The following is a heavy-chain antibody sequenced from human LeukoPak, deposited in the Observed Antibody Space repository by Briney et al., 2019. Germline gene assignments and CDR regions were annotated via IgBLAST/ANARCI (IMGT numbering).Heavy chain of an antibody. Sequence: GGSLRLSCAASGFTFSSYWMHWVRQAPGKGLVWVSRIDSDGSRISHGDFVRGRFTISRDNAKNSVHLQMNSLRAEDTAVYYCATRLCTIAACRASSYKSLDVWGKGTTVTVSS. V-gene: IGHV3-74*01. CDR3: ATRLCTIAACRASSYKSLDV. CDR1: GFTFSSYW. D-gene: IGHD2-8*01. CDR2: IDSDGSRI. J-gene: IGHJ6*04.